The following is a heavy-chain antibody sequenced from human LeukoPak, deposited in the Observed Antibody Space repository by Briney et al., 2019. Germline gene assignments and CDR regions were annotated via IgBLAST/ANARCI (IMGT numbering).Heavy chain of an antibody. Sequence: GGSLRLSCAASGFMFTSYGMHWVRQAPGKGLEWVAVIWSDGTNKYYSDSVKGRFAISRDDSNDMVYLQMNGLRAEDTAVYYCAKDIQRGFDYTNSLGSWGQGTLVTVSS. J-gene: IGHJ4*02. CDR1: GFMFTSYG. V-gene: IGHV3-33*06. D-gene: IGHD4-11*01. CDR2: IWSDGTNK. CDR3: AKDIQRGFDYTNSLGS.